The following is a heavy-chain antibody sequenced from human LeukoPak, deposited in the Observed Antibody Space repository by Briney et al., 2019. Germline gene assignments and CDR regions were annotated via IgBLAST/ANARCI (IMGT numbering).Heavy chain of an antibody. D-gene: IGHD3-10*01. CDR1: GGSFSGYY. CDR3: ASVVLTMVRGPIGY. Sequence: ASETLSLTCAVYGGSFSGYYWSWIRQPPGKGLEWIGEINHSGSTNYNPSLKSRVTISVDTSKNQFSLKLSSVTAADTAVYYCASVVLTMVRGPIGYWGQGTLVTVSS. CDR2: INHSGST. J-gene: IGHJ4*02. V-gene: IGHV4-34*01.